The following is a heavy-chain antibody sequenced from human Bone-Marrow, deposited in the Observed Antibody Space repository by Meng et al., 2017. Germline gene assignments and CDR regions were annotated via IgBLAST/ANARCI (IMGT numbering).Heavy chain of an antibody. J-gene: IGHJ3*02. D-gene: IGHD3-10*01. V-gene: IGHV3-30*04. CDR1: GFTFSSYA. Sequence: GGSLRLSFAASGFTFSSYAMHWVRQAPGKGLEWVAVISYDGSNKYYADSVKGRFTISRDNSKNTLYLQMNSLRAEDTAVYYCARDLGGRITMVRGVIGDAFDIWGQGTMVTVSS. CDR2: ISYDGSNK. CDR3: ARDLGGRITMVRGVIGDAFDI.